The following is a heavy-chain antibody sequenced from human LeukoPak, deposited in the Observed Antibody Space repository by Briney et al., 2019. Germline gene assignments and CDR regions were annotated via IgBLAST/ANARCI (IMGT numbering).Heavy chain of an antibody. V-gene: IGHV1-2*02. CDR3: ATADRLDGGPYLIGP. CDR2: INPNSGGT. D-gene: IGHD2-21*01. Sequence: GASEKVSCKTSGYSFTDYYMHWVRQAPGQGLEWMGWINPNSGGTSSAQKFQGRVHMTRDTSITTVYMEVSWLTYDDTAIYYCATADRLDGGPYLIGPWGQPTLVTVSS. J-gene: IGHJ4*02. CDR1: GYSFTDYY.